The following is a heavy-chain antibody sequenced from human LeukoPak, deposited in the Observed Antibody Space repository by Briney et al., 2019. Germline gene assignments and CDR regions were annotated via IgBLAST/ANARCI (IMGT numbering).Heavy chain of an antibody. D-gene: IGHD6-13*01. V-gene: IGHV3-23*01. CDR3: AKDRSHSSSWYNHWFDP. CDR2: VSGSGGRT. J-gene: IGHJ5*02. Sequence: GGSLRLSCAASGFTFSNYGMSWVRQTPGKGLEWVSRVSGSGGRTYYADSVKGRFTISRDNSKNTLYLQMNSLRAEDTAVYYCAKDRSHSSSWYNHWFDPWGQGTLVTVSS. CDR1: GFTFSNYG.